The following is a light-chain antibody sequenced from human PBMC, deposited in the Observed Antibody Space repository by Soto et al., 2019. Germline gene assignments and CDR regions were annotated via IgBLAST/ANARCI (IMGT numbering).Light chain of an antibody. V-gene: IGKV2-28*01. CDR2: LGP. J-gene: IGKJ2*03. Sequence: EIVMTQSPLSLSVTPGEPASISCRSSQSLLHSNGYSYLDWYLQKPGQSPQLLIYLGPNRASGVPDRFSGSGSGTDFTLRISRVEAEDVGVYYCMQVLQSLYSFGQGTKLEIK. CDR3: MQVLQSLYS. CDR1: QSLLHSNGYSY.